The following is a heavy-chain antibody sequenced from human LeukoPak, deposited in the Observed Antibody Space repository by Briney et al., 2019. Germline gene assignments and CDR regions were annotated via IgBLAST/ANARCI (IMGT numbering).Heavy chain of an antibody. CDR2: INPNSGGT. J-gene: IGHJ4*02. CDR3: ARDPPLHSGSYYDNDY. CDR1: GYTFTGYY. D-gene: IGHD1-26*01. V-gene: IGHV1-2*02. Sequence: ASVTVSCKASGYTFTGYYMHWVRQAPGQGLEWMGWINPNSGGTNYAQKFQGRVTMTRDTSISTAYMELSRLRSDDTAVYYCARDPPLHSGSYYDNDYWGQGTLVTASS.